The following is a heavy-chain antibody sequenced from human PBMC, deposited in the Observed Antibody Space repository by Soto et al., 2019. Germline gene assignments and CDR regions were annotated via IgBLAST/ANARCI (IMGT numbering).Heavy chain of an antibody. CDR1: GFTFSNYG. CDR3: ARYSYIPSDAFDI. J-gene: IGHJ3*02. Sequence: EVQLLESGGGLVQPGGSLRLSCAASGFTFSNYGMSWVRQAPGKGLEWVSTISGSGGSTYYADSVKGRFTISRDSSKSPLYLQMNSLRAEDTAVYYCARYSYIPSDAFDIWGQGTMVTVSS. V-gene: IGHV3-23*01. D-gene: IGHD2-15*01. CDR2: ISGSGGST.